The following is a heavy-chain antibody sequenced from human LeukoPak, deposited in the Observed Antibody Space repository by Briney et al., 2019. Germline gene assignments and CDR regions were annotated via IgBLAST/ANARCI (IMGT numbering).Heavy chain of an antibody. CDR3: ARDIPSAAAPPFDY. V-gene: IGHV1-69*04. D-gene: IGHD6-13*01. CDR1: GGTFSNDG. CDR2: IIPILGIA. Sequence: GSSVKVSCKASGGTFSNDGISWVRQAPGQGLEWMGRIIPILGIANYAQKFQGRVTITADKSTSTAYMELSSLRSEDTAVYYCARDIPSAAAPPFDYWGQGTLVTVSS. J-gene: IGHJ4*02.